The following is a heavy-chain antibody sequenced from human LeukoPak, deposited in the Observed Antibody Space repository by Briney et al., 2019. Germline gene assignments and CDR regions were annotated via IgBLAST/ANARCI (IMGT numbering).Heavy chain of an antibody. V-gene: IGHV3-7*01. Sequence: GGSLRLSCAASGFTFSSYWMSWVRQAPGKGLEWVANIKQDGSEKYYVDSVKGRFTISRDNAKNSLYLQMNSLRAEDTAVYYCASGRFIGYSSSWYEAKLRFFDYWGQGTLVTVSS. CDR1: GFTFSSYW. CDR2: IKQDGSEK. J-gene: IGHJ4*02. D-gene: IGHD6-13*01. CDR3: ASGRFIGYSSSWYEAKLRFFDY.